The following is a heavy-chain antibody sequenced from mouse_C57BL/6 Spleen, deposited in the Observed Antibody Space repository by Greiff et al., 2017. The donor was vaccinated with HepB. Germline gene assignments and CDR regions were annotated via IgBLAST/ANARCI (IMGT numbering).Heavy chain of an antibody. CDR1: GFNIKDYY. D-gene: IGHD1-1*01. J-gene: IGHJ2*01. CDR3: ARGDYYGSSYYFDY. Sequence: VQLQQSGAELVKPGASVKLSCTASGFNIKDYYMHWVKQRTEQGLEWIGRIDPEDGDTKYAPKFQGEATITADTSSNTAHLQLSSLTSEDTAVYYCARGDYYGSSYYFDYWGQGTTLTVSS. CDR2: IDPEDGDT. V-gene: IGHV14-2*01.